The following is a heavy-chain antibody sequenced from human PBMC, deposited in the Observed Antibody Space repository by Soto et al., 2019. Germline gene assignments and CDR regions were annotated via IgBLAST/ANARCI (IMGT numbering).Heavy chain of an antibody. Sequence: SETLSLTCTVSGGSISSGGYYWSWIRQHPGKGLEWIGYIYYSGSTYYNPSLKSRVTISVDTSKNQFSLKLSSVTAADTAVYYCARVLGWRNWFDPWGQGTLVTVSS. V-gene: IGHV4-31*03. CDR2: IYYSGST. CDR3: ARVLGWRNWFDP. D-gene: IGHD2-15*01. J-gene: IGHJ5*02. CDR1: GGSISSGGYY.